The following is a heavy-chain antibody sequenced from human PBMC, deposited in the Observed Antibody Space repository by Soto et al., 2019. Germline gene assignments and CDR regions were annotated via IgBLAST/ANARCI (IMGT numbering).Heavy chain of an antibody. Sequence: QVQLKESGPGLVKPSQTLSLTCTVSGGSINSGDYYWNWIRQHPGKGLEWIGSIYNSGTTYYNPSLKSRATITVDTSKNQFSLKLSSVTAADTAVYYCASRPAFLICNWCDPWCQGTLVTVSS. V-gene: IGHV4-31*03. CDR2: IYNSGTT. CDR3: ASRPAFLICNWCDP. D-gene: IGHD2-15*01. J-gene: IGHJ5*02. CDR1: GGSINSGDYY.